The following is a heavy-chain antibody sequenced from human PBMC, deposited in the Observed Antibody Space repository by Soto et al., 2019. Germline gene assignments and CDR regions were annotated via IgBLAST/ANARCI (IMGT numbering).Heavy chain of an antibody. CDR2: TTNKANTYTT. Sequence: EVQLVESGGGLVQPGGSLRLSCAGSGFTFSDHYMDWVRQPPGKGLEWVGRTTNKANTYTTKYAASVEGRFTISRDDSKNLLYLQMNGLRSEETAVYYCARVRSWSGVVDWGRGTLVTVSS. J-gene: IGHJ4*02. CDR3: ARVRSWSGVVD. CDR1: GFTFSDHY. V-gene: IGHV3-72*01. D-gene: IGHD1-26*01.